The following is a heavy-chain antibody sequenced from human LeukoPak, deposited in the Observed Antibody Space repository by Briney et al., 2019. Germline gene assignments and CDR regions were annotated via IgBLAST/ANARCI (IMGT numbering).Heavy chain of an antibody. V-gene: IGHV3-74*01. J-gene: IGHJ4*02. CDR3: ASALTTVTPHFHC. Sequence: GGSLRLSCAASGFTFSSYWMHWVRQPPGKGLVWVSRIDTDGSSATYADSVKGRFTISRDNAKNTVYPQMNSLRVEDTGVYYCASALTTVTPHFHCWGQGTLVTVSS. D-gene: IGHD4-17*01. CDR1: GFTFSSYW. CDR2: IDTDGSSA.